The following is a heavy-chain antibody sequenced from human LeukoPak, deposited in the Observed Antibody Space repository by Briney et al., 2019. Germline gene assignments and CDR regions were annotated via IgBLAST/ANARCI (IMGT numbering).Heavy chain of an antibody. CDR1: GFTFSSYW. V-gene: IGHV3-74*01. CDR2: LNSEGSST. Sequence: GGSLRLSCAASGFTFSSYWMHCVRQAPGKGLVWVSRLNSEGSSTNYGDSVKGRFTIPRDNAKNTLYLQMNSLRADDTAVYYCASSYRSGPYYFDFWGQGTLVTVSS. J-gene: IGHJ4*02. D-gene: IGHD6-19*01. CDR3: ASSYRSGPYYFDF.